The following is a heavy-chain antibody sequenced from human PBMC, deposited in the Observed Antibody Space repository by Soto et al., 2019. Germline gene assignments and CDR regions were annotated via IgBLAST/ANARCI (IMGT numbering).Heavy chain of an antibody. CDR3: ARKLELRGSYYYYYDMDV. J-gene: IGHJ6*02. D-gene: IGHD1-7*01. CDR2: INPNSGGT. CDR1: GYSLSGYY. Sequence: ASVKVSCKASGYSLSGYYLHWVRQAPGQGPEWMGWINPNSGGTNYAQKFQGRVTMTRDTSISTAYMELSRLRSDDTAVYYCARKLELRGSYYYYYDMDVWGQGTTVTVSS. V-gene: IGHV1-2*02.